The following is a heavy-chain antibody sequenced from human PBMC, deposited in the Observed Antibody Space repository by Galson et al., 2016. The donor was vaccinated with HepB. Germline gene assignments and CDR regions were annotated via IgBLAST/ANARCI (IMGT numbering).Heavy chain of an antibody. Sequence: SLRLSCATSGFIFSTYGMHWVRQAPGKGPEWVSFIWYDGSNKYYADSVKGRFTISRDNSKNTLYLQMNSLRAEDTAVYYCAEDYGSGPDYWGQGTLVTVSS. CDR2: IWYDGSNK. D-gene: IGHD3-10*01. J-gene: IGHJ4*02. CDR1: GFIFSTYG. CDR3: AEDYGSGPDY. V-gene: IGHV3-33*06.